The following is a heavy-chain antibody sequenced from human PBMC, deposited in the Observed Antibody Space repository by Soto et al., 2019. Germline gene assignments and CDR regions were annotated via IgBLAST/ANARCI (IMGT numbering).Heavy chain of an antibody. V-gene: IGHV1-2*02. CDR2: INPHSGGT. Sequence: GSSVKVSCKASGYTFTGYYMHWVRQAPGQGLEWMGWINPHSGGTNYAQKFQGSVTMTRDTSISTAYMELSRLRSDDTAVYYCARVRGSKGDFDYWAQGTLVTV. D-gene: IGHD3-10*01. J-gene: IGHJ4*02. CDR1: GYTFTGYY. CDR3: ARVRGSKGDFDY.